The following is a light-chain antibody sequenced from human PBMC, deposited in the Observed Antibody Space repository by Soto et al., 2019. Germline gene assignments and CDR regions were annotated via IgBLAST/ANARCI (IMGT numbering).Light chain of an antibody. CDR2: DVX. Sequence: QSALTQPASVSGSPGQSITISCTGTTYDIGYYDYVSWYQQHPGKAPKLIIYDVXYXPSGASDRFSGSKSGNTASLTISGXXXXXXXXYYCSSYTTSSTLVFGGGTKLTVL. V-gene: IGLV2-14*03. CDR3: SSYTTSSTLV. J-gene: IGLJ2*01. CDR1: TYDIGYYDY.